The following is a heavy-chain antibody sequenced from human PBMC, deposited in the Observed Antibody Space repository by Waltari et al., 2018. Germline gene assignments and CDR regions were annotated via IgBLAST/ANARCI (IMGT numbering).Heavy chain of an antibody. CDR3: ARDYYYYDSSGLFY. Sequence: EVQLVESGGGLVQPGGSLRLSCAASGFTFSSYAMHWVRQAPGKGLEYVSAISSNGGSTYYAKSVKGRFTISRDNSKNTLYLQMGSLRAEDMAVYYCARDYYYYDSSGLFYWGQGTLVTVSS. CDR2: ISSNGGST. J-gene: IGHJ4*02. CDR1: GFTFSSYA. V-gene: IGHV3-64*01. D-gene: IGHD3-22*01.